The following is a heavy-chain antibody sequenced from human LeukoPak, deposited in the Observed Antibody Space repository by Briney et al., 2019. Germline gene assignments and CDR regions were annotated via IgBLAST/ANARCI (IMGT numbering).Heavy chain of an antibody. D-gene: IGHD3-10*01. Sequence: GGSLRLSCAASGFTFSDYPIHWVRQAPDKGLEWVAVKSYDGSFKYYADSVKGRFTISRDNSKNTLYLQMNSLRVEDTAVYYCARQKYGSGSYYRDNYYYGMDVWGQGTTVTVSS. CDR1: GFTFSDYP. CDR3: ARQKYGSGSYYRDNYYYGMDV. V-gene: IGHV3-30*04. CDR2: KSYDGSFK. J-gene: IGHJ6*02.